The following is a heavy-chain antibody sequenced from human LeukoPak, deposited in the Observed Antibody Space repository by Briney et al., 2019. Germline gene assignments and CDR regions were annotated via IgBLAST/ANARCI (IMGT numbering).Heavy chain of an antibody. CDR1: GGSISSGGYY. Sequence: SETLSLTCTVSGGSISSGGYYWSWIRQHPGKGLEWIEYIYYSGSTYYNPSLKSRVTISVDTSKNQFSLKLSSVTAADTAVYYCARARKAAMDAFDIWGQGTMVTVSS. D-gene: IGHD2-2*01. CDR2: IYYSGST. CDR3: ARARKAAMDAFDI. J-gene: IGHJ3*02. V-gene: IGHV4-31*03.